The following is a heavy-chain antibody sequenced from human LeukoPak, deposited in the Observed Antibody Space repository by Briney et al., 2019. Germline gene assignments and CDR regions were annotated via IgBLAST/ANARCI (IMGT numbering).Heavy chain of an antibody. D-gene: IGHD6-19*01. CDR1: GYTFTGYY. V-gene: IGHV1-2*02. CDR2: INPNSGGT. J-gene: IGHJ3*02. CDR3: ATYSSGWYLLAFDI. Sequence: ASVKVSCKASGYTFTGYYMHWVRQAPGQGLEWMGWINPNSGGTNYAQKFQGRVTMTRDTSISTAYMELSRLRSDDTAVYYCATYSSGWYLLAFDIWGQGTMVTVSS.